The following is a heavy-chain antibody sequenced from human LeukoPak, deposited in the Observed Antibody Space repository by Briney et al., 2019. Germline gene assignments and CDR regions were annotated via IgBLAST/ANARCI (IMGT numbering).Heavy chain of an antibody. J-gene: IGHJ3*02. Sequence: GGSLRLSCAASGFTFSSYEMNWVRQAPGKGLEWVSYISSSGSTIYYADSVKGRFTISRDNAKNSLYLQMNSLRAEHTAVYYCARDRGYNWNYVGHDAFDIWGQGTMVTVSS. V-gene: IGHV3-48*03. CDR3: ARDRGYNWNYVGHDAFDI. CDR2: ISSSGSTI. D-gene: IGHD1-7*01. CDR1: GFTFSSYE.